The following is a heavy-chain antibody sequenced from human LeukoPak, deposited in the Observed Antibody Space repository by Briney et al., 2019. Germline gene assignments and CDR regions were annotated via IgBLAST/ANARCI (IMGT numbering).Heavy chain of an antibody. V-gene: IGHV4-59*01. Sequence: SETLSLTCAVSGASISNKYWSWIRQPPGKGLEWIGYIYYSGSTNYNPSLKSRVTISVDTSKNQFSLKLSSVTAADTAVYYCAGTTSSSWYRSNAFDIWGQGTMVTVSS. CDR3: AGTTSSSWYRSNAFDI. D-gene: IGHD6-13*01. J-gene: IGHJ3*02. CDR1: GASISNKY. CDR2: IYYSGST.